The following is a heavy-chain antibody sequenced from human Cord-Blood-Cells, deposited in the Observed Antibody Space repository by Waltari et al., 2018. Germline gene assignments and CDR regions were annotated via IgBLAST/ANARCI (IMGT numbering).Heavy chain of an antibody. CDR1: GGSFSGYY. V-gene: IGHV4-34*01. J-gene: IGHJ6*02. CDR3: ARVLYYGSGSYYYYYYYYGMDV. CDR2: INHSGST. Sequence: QVQLQQWGAGLLKPSETLSLTCAVYGGSFSGYYWSWIRPPPGNGLEWIGEINHSGSTNYNPSLKSRVTISVDTSKNQFSLKLSSVTAADTAVYYCARVLYYGSGSYYYYYYYYGMDVWGQGTTVTVSS. D-gene: IGHD3-10*01.